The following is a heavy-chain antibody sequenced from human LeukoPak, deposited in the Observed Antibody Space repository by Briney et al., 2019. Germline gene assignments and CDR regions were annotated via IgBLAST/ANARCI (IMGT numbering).Heavy chain of an antibody. J-gene: IGHJ6*02. V-gene: IGHV3-7*01. CDR3: ASPHLYGMDV. Sequence: PGGSLRLSCAASGFTFSSYWMSWVRQAPGKGLKWAASIKQDGSEKYYVDSVKGRFTISRDNAKNSLYLQMNSLRAEDTAVYYCASPHLYGMDVWGQGTTVTVSS. CDR1: GFTFSSYW. CDR2: IKQDGSEK.